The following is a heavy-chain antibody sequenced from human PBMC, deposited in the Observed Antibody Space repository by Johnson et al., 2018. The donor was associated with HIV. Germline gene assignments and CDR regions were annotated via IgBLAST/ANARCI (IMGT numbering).Heavy chain of an antibody. V-gene: IGHV3-30*03. J-gene: IGHJ3*02. Sequence: QVQLVESGGGLVQPGGSLRLSCAVSGFTVSSNYITWVRQAPGKGLEWVAVISYDGSDKYHADSVKGRFTISRDNSKYTLYLQMNSLRVEDTAVYYCARAPPGGAFDIWGQGTMVTVSS. D-gene: IGHD6-25*01. CDR1: GFTVSSNY. CDR2: ISYDGSDK. CDR3: ARAPPGGAFDI.